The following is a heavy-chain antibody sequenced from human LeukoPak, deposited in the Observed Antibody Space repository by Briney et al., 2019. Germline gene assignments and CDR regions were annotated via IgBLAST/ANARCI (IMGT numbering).Heavy chain of an antibody. J-gene: IGHJ6*03. CDR1: GFTFSRYS. D-gene: IGHD3-10*01. CDR3: ARLSAYYYGSFFYYYMDV. Sequence: GGSLRLSCAASGFTFSRYSMNWVRQAPGKGLEWVSSISSSGSSIYYADSVKGRFTISRDNAKNSVYLHMNSLRAEDAALYYCARLSAYYYGSFFYYYMDVWGKGTTVTVSS. V-gene: IGHV3-21*06. CDR2: ISSSGSSI.